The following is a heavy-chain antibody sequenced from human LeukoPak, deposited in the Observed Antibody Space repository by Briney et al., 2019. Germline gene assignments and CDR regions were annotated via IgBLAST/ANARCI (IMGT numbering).Heavy chain of an antibody. CDR1: GFTFSSYA. CDR3: AKDLQNYDILTGYYFLFDY. Sequence: GGSLRLSCAASGFTFSSYAMSWVRQAPGKGLEWVSAISGSGGSTYYADSVKGRFTISRDNSKNTLYLQMNSLRAEDTAVYYCAKDLQNYDILTGYYFLFDYWGQGTLVTVSS. CDR2: ISGSGGST. D-gene: IGHD3-9*01. V-gene: IGHV3-23*01. J-gene: IGHJ4*02.